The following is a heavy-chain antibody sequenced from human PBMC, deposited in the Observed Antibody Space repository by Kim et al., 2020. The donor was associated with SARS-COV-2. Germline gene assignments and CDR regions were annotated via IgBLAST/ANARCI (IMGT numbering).Heavy chain of an antibody. CDR1: GGTFSSYA. J-gene: IGHJ2*01. V-gene: IGHV1-69*13. CDR3: ARAIVGATTGVQWASPHSHDWYFDL. Sequence: SVKVSCKASGGTFSSYAISWVRQAPGQGLEWMGGIIPIFGTANYAQKFQGRVTITADESTSTAYMELSSLRSEDTAVYYCARAIVGATTGVQWASPHSHDWYFDLWGRGTLVTVSS. D-gene: IGHD1-26*01. CDR2: IIPIFGTA.